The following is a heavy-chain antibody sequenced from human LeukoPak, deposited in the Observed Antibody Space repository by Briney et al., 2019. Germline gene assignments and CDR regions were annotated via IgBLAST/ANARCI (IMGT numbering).Heavy chain of an antibody. CDR2: VRHDGVDK. CDR1: GFIFYDYG. D-gene: IGHD1-26*01. J-gene: IGHJ4*02. CDR3: VRWSGTYPLYYLDY. Sequence: GGSLRLSCTPSGFIFYDYGMHWVRRAPGKGLECVASVRHDGVDKYYSESVKGRFTISKDNTKNTVFLYMNSLRPEDTAVYYCVRWSGTYPLYYLDYWGQGTPVTVSS. V-gene: IGHV3-30*02.